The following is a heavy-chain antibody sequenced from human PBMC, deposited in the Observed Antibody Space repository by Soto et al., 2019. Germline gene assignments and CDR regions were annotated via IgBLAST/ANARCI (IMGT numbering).Heavy chain of an antibody. D-gene: IGHD2-2*01. CDR3: ARGLLPAAKPAGWYFDL. CDR1: GFTFSSHA. V-gene: IGHV3-30-3*01. CDR2: ISYDGNNK. Sequence: QVQLVESGGGVVQPGRSLRLSCAASGFTFSSHAIHWVRQAPGKGLEWVAVISYDGNNKYYADSVKGRFTISRDNSTNTLYLRMNSLRAEDTAVYYCARGLLPAAKPAGWYFDLWGRGTLVTVSS. J-gene: IGHJ2*01.